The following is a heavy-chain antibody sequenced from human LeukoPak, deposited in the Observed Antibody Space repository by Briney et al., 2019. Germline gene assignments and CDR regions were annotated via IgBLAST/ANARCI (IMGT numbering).Heavy chain of an antibody. CDR1: GYTFTSYG. J-gene: IGHJ4*02. CDR2: ISAYNGNT. D-gene: IGHD3-22*01. V-gene: IGHV1-18*01. CDR3: ARGTAIVSSGPYYFDY. Sequence: ASVKVSCKASGYTFTSYGISWVRQAPGQGLEWMGWISAYNGNTNYAQKLQGRVTMTTDTSTSTAYMELRSLRSDDTAVYYCARGTAIVSSGPYYFDYWGQGTLVTVSS.